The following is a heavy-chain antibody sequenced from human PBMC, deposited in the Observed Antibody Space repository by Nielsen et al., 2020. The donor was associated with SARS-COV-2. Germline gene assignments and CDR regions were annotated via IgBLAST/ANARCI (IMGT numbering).Heavy chain of an antibody. D-gene: IGHD2-2*03. CDR1: GGPLGDYW. J-gene: IGHJ4*02. Sequence: SETLSPTCAVYGGPLGDYWWTWNSQPPGKGLEWNGEIHHRGSTTYIPSLKSRATISLDTSKNQFSLRLTSVTAADTAVYYCARIDGYCSDNICRRSFDYWGQGTLVTVSS. CDR2: IHHRGST. CDR3: ARIDGYCSDNICRRSFDY. V-gene: IGHV4-34*01.